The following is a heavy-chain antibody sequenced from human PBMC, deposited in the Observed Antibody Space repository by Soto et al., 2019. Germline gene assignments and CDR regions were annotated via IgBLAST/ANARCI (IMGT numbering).Heavy chain of an antibody. V-gene: IGHV1-18*01. CDR1: GYTFTSYG. J-gene: IGHJ4*02. CDR2: ISTSHGYT. Sequence: QVKLVQSGAEVKKPGASVKVSCKAFGYTFTSYGITWVRQAPGQGLEWMGWISTSHGYTSYAQKVQGRVTMTRDTATSTAYMELRSLRSDDTAVYYCVKDRDLSESLSGYWGQGSLVTVSS. CDR3: VKDRDLSESLSGY. D-gene: IGHD3-3*01.